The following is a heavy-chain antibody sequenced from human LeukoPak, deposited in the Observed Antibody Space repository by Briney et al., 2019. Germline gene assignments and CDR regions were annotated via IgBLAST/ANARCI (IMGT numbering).Heavy chain of an antibody. Sequence: PGGSLRLSCAASGFTVSSNYMSWVRQAPGKGLEWVSVIYSGGSTYYADSVKGRFTISRDNSKNTLYLQMNSLRAEDTAVYYCAKANGYSYGSVDYWGQGTLVTVSS. CDR2: IYSGGST. CDR3: AKANGYSYGSVDY. J-gene: IGHJ4*02. CDR1: GFTVSSNY. V-gene: IGHV3-53*01. D-gene: IGHD5-18*01.